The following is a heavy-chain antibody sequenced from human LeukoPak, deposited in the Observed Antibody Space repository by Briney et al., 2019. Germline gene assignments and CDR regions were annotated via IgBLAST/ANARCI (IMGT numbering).Heavy chain of an antibody. J-gene: IGHJ5*02. CDR1: GFTFTNSA. CDR2: IVVGSGNT. Sequence: SVKVSCKASGFTFTNSAMQWVRQARGQRLEWIGWIVVGSGNTHYAQKFQERVTITRDMSTNTAYMELSGLTSEDTAVYYCAAGGSWFDPWGQGTLVTVSS. D-gene: IGHD3-10*01. V-gene: IGHV1-58*02. CDR3: AAGGSWFDP.